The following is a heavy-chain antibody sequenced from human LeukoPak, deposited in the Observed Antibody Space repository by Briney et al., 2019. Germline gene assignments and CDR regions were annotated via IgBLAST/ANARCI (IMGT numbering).Heavy chain of an antibody. J-gene: IGHJ4*02. CDR1: GFTFSTYG. CDR2: IWSDGSNK. D-gene: IGHD3-10*01. Sequence: PGGSLRLSCAASGFTFSTYGMLRVHQAPGKGLEWVAVIWSDGSNKFYADSVKGRFTISRDNSKNTLFLQMNSLRAEDTALYSCARDRGGSKYFDSWGQGTLVTVSS. CDR3: ARDRGGSKYFDS. V-gene: IGHV3-33*08.